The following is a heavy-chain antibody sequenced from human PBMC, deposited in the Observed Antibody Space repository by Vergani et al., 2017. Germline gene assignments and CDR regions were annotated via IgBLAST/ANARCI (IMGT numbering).Heavy chain of an antibody. D-gene: IGHD5-24*01. J-gene: IGHJ6*03. V-gene: IGHV2-5*01. CDR1: LFPLTPPPLR. CDR2: IYWNDVK. CDR3: ANCGVEIATRYYYYYYYMDV. Sequence: QITLKESGPTLVKPTHPLPLPSPFSLFPLTPPPLRLGWIPHPPSISLDWLPLIYWNDVKRYSPSLKSRLNITKDTSKNQVVLTMTNMDPVYTATYYCANCGVEIATRYYYYYYYMDVWGKGTTVTVSS.